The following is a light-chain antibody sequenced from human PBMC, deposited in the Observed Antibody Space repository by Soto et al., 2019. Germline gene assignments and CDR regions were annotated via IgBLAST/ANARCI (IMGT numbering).Light chain of an antibody. CDR1: QSVADK. V-gene: IGKV3-15*01. CDR3: QQYDDWPPFT. CDR2: AAS. Sequence: EVVMTQLPATLSLSPGERVSLSCRASQSVADKLAWYQQKPGQAPRLLLYAASSRTAGIPTRFSGSGSGTDFTLTISSLQPEDFAVYYCQQYDDWPPFTFGQGTRLDI. J-gene: IGKJ2*01.